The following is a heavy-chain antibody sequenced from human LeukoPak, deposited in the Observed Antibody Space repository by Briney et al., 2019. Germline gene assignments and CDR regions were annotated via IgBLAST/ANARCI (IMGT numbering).Heavy chain of an antibody. CDR2: IYSGGST. J-gene: IGHJ4*02. CDR1: GFTVSSNY. D-gene: IGHD4-11*01. V-gene: IGHV3-66*02. CDR3: ARVSSYSPYFDY. Sequence: GGSLRLSCAASGFTVSSNYMSWVRQAPGKGLEWVSVIYSGGSTYYADSVKGRFTISRDNSKNTLYLLMNSLRAEDTAVYYCARVSSYSPYFDYWGQGTLVTVSS.